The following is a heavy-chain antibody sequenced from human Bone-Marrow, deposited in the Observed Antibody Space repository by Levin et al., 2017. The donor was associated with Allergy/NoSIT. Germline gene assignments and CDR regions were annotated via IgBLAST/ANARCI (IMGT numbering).Heavy chain of an antibody. CDR2: IKQDGSEK. CDR1: GFTFSSYW. D-gene: IGHD5-24*01. V-gene: IGHV3-7*01. Sequence: GGSLRLSCAASGFTFSSYWMSWVRQAPGKGLEWVANIKQDGSEKYYVDSVKGRFTISRDNAKNSLYLQMNSLRAEDTAVYYCAGAKMLESESSVWLLDAFDIWGQGTMVTVSS. J-gene: IGHJ3*02. CDR3: AGAKMLESESSVWLLDAFDI.